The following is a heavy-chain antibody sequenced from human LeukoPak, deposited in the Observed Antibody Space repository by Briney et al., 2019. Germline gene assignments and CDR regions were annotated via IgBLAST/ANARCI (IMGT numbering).Heavy chain of an antibody. CDR3: GRGHWGLDY. Sequence: PGGSLRLSCAASGFTFIDSYMTWIGQAPGKGLEWVSYISNSGSSIYYADSVKGRFTTSRDNAKSSLYLQMNSLRAEDTAVYYCGRGHWGLDYWGQGALVSVSS. CDR1: GFTFIDSY. V-gene: IGHV3-11*04. CDR2: ISNSGSSI. J-gene: IGHJ4*02. D-gene: IGHD7-27*01.